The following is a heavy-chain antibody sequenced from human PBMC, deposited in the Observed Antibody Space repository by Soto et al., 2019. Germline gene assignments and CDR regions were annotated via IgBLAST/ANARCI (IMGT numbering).Heavy chain of an antibody. CDR2: ISAYNGNT. CDR1: GYTFTSYG. V-gene: IGHV1-18*01. D-gene: IGHD1-1*01. J-gene: IGHJ3*02. CDR3: ARVRNYRSPNDVAFDI. Sequence: GASVKVSCKASGYTFTSYGISWVRQAPGQGLEWMGWISAYNGNTNYAQKLQGRVTMTTDPSTSTAYMELRSLRSDDTAVYYCARVRNYRSPNDVAFDIWGQGTMVTVSS.